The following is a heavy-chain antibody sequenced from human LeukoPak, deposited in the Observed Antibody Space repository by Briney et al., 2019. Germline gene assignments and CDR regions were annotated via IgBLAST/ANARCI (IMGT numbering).Heavy chain of an antibody. CDR3: ARSIVGATSDFDY. J-gene: IGHJ4*02. D-gene: IGHD1-26*01. V-gene: IGHV1-69*05. CDR1: GGTFSSYA. CDR2: IIPIFGTA. Sequence: GASVKVSCKASGGTFSSYAISWVRRAPGQGLEWMGGIIPIFGTANYAQKFQGRVTITTDESTSTAYMELSSLRSEDTAVYYCARSIVGATSDFDYWGQGTLVTVSS.